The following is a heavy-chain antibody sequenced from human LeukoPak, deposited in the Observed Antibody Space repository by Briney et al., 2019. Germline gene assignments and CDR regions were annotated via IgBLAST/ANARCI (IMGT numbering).Heavy chain of an antibody. V-gene: IGHV1-69*04. D-gene: IGHD2-15*01. CDR1: GGTFSSYA. Sequence: SVKVSCEASGGTFSSYAISWVRQAPGQGLEWMGRIIPILGIANYAQKFQGRVTITADKSTSTAYMELSSLRSEDTAVYYCARGYCSGGSCYNNWFDPWGQGTLVTASS. CDR3: ARGYCSGGSCYNNWFDP. J-gene: IGHJ5*02. CDR2: IIPILGIA.